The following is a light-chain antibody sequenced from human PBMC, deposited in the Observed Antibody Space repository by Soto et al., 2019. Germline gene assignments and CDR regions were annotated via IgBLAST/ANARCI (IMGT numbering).Light chain of an antibody. Sequence: QSVLTQPPSASGSPGQSVTISCTGTSSDVGGYNSVSWYQQHPGKAPKLMIYDVSKRPSGVPDRFAGSKSGNTASLSVSRLQAEDEADYFCSSYADSNNLVFGGGTKLTVL. V-gene: IGLV2-8*01. CDR1: SSDVGGYNS. J-gene: IGLJ2*01. CDR3: SSYADSNNLV. CDR2: DVS.